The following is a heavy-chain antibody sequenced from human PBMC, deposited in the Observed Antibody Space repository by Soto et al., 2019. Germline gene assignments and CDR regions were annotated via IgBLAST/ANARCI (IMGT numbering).Heavy chain of an antibody. CDR1: GFTFSSYA. V-gene: IGHV3-23*01. CDR3: AKDKTYCGGDCYSVGLIYHYYLLDV. CDR2: ISGSGGST. D-gene: IGHD2-21*01. J-gene: IGHJ6*03. Sequence: PGGSLRLSCAASGFTFSSYAMSWVRQAPGKGLEWVSAISGSGGSTYYADSVKGRFTISRDNSKNTLYLQMNSLRAEDTAVYYCAKDKTYCGGDCYSVGLIYHYYLLDVWGKGTTVIVSS.